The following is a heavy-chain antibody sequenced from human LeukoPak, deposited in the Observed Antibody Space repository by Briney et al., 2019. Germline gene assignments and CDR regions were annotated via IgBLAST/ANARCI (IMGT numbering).Heavy chain of an antibody. D-gene: IGHD5-18*01. J-gene: IGHJ4*02. Sequence: SETLSLTCTVSGGSISSTIYYWAWIRQPPEKGLEWIGSMYYSGNTYNNPSLKSRVTISVDTSKNQFSLKLSSVTAADTAVYYCARDVDTAMVIFDYWGQGTLVTVSS. CDR2: MYYSGNT. CDR1: GGSISSTIYY. V-gene: IGHV4-39*02. CDR3: ARDVDTAMVIFDY.